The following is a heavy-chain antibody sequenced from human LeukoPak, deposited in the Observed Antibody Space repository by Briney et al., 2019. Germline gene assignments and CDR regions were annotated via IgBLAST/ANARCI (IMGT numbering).Heavy chain of an antibody. J-gene: IGHJ1*01. CDR2: ISSSSSTI. CDR1: GFTFSSYE. D-gene: IGHD2-15*01. V-gene: IGHV3-48*03. Sequence: PGGSLRLSCAASGFTFSSYEMNWVRQAPGKGLEWVSYISSSSSTIYYADSVKGRFTISRDNAKNSLYLQMNSLRDEDTAVYYCARAHPTGYCSGCSCYSSGLYFQHWGQGTLVTVSS. CDR3: ARAHPTGYCSGCSCYSSGLYFQH.